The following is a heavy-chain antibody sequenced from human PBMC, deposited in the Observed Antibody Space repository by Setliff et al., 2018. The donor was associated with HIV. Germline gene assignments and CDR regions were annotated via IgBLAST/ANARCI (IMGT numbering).Heavy chain of an antibody. Sequence: ASVKVSCKTSRRTFSEDAINWARQAPGEGLEWVGGIIHILGTADYAEKFQGRVTITADEPRSTVYLEVSNLRSEDTAVYYCAKAVRGYGSTYYNYYYMDVWGKGTTVTVSS. J-gene: IGHJ6*03. V-gene: IGHV1-69*13. CDR3: AKAVRGYGSTYYNYYYMDV. D-gene: IGHD3-10*01. CDR1: RRTFSEDA. CDR2: IIHILGTA.